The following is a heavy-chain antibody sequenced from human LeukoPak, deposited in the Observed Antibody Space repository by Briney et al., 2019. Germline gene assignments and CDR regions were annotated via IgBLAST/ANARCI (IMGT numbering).Heavy chain of an antibody. Sequence: SVKVSCKASGFTFTSRSAVQWVRQARGQRLEWIGWIVVDSDNTNYAENFQERVTITRHMSASTSYMELSSLRSEDTAVYFCAAPYTSSWFDLWGQGTLVTVSS. CDR1: GFTFTSRSA. CDR3: AAPYTSSWFDL. CDR2: IVVDSDNT. D-gene: IGHD6-13*01. J-gene: IGHJ5*02. V-gene: IGHV1-58*01.